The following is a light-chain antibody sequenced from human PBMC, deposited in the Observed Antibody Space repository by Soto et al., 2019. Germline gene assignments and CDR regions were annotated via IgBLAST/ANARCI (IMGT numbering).Light chain of an antibody. CDR2: DAS. J-gene: IGKJ3*01. V-gene: IGKV3-11*01. Sequence: EIVLTQSPATLSLSPGERDTLSCRASHSVGSFLAWYQQKPGQAPRLLIYDASTRATGIPARFSGSGSRTDFTLTISSLEPEDFAVYYCQQRSYWPRTFGPGTKVDI. CDR3: QQRSYWPRT. CDR1: HSVGSF.